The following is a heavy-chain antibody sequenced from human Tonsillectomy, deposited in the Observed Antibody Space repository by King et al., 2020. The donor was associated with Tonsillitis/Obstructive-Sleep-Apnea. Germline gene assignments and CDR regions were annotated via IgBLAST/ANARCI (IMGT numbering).Heavy chain of an antibody. CDR3: AVSPGGWFGESLYYYYMDV. CDR1: GGSISSYY. V-gene: IGHV4-59*01. Sequence: QLQESGPGLVKPSETLSLTCTVSGGSISSYYWSWIRQPPGKGLEWIGYIYYSGSTNYNPSLKSRVTISVDTSKNQFSLKLSSVTAADTAVYYCAVSPGGWFGESLYYYYMDVWGKGTTVTVSS. CDR2: IYYSGST. J-gene: IGHJ6*03. D-gene: IGHD3-10*01.